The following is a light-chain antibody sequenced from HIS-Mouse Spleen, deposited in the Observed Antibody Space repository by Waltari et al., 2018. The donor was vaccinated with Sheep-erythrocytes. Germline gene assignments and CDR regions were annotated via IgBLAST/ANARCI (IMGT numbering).Light chain of an antibody. J-gene: IGLJ2*01. CDR2: QDS. CDR3: QAWDSSTAV. Sequence: SYELTQPPSVSVSPGQTASITCSGDKLGEKYACWFQQKPGQSPVLVFYQDSKRPAGIPERFSGSNSGNTATLTISGTQAMDEADYYCQAWDSSTAVFGGGTKLTVL. V-gene: IGLV3-1*01. CDR1: KLGEKY.